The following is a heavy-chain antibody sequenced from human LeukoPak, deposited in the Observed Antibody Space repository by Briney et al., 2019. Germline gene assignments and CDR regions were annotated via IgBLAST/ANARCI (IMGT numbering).Heavy chain of an antibody. CDR1: GISISDHE. CDR2: ISTSGSTQ. D-gene: IGHD2-15*01. CDR3: ARTACSGNSCYSFYDC. J-gene: IGHJ4*02. Sequence: PGGSLRLSCAASGISISDHEVNWVRQAPGKGLEWVAYISTSGSTQYYVDSVEGRFTVSREYSKNSLILQMDSLSADDTAVYYCARTACSGNSCYSFYDCWGPGSLVTVSS. V-gene: IGHV3-48*03.